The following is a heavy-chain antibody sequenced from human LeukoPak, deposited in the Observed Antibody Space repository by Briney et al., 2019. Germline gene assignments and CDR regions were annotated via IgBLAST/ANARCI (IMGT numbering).Heavy chain of an antibody. V-gene: IGHV3-74*01. D-gene: IGHD3-22*01. CDR2: INSDGINT. J-gene: IGHJ5*02. Sequence: GGSLRLSCAASGFTFSSYGMSWVRQAPGKGLVWVSRINSDGINTSYADSVKSRFTISRDNAKNTLNLQMNSLRAEDTAVYYCARDLGQYYDTSDNWFDPWGQGTLVTVSS. CDR1: GFTFSSYG. CDR3: ARDLGQYYDTSDNWFDP.